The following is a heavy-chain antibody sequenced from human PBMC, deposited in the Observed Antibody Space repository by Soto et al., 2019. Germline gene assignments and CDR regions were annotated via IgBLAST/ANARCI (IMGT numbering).Heavy chain of an antibody. J-gene: IGHJ4*02. D-gene: IGHD3-16*02. CDR2: ISYDGSNK. V-gene: IGHV3-30-3*01. CDR3: ARSSYYDYVWGSYRAYYFDY. Sequence: QVQLVESGGGVVQPGRSLRLSCAASGFTFSSYAMHWVRQAPGKGQEWVAVISYDGSNKYYADSVKGRFTISRDNSKNTLYLQMNSLRAEDTAVYYCARSSYYDYVWGSYRAYYFDYWGQGTLVTVSS. CDR1: GFTFSSYA.